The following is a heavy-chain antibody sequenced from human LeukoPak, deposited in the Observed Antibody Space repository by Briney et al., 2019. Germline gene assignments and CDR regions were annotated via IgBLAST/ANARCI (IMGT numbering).Heavy chain of an antibody. CDR1: GFTVSDNY. D-gene: IGHD3-10*01. V-gene: IGHV3-53*01. Sequence: GGSLRLSCVVSGFTVSDNYMIWVRQAPGKGLERVSVIYGDGRIFYSDSAKGRFTISRDNSKNTLSLQMHNLRAEDTAVYYCAKDSALWGQGTLVTVAS. CDR3: AKDSAL. J-gene: IGHJ4*02. CDR2: IYGDGRI.